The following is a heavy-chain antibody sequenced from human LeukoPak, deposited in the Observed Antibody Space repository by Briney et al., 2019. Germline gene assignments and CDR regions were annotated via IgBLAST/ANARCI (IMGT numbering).Heavy chain of an antibody. J-gene: IGHJ4*02. Sequence: PGGSLRLXCAASGFTYSSYGMHWVRLAPGKGLEWVAFIRYDGSNKYYADYVKGRFTISKDNSKNTLYLQMNSLRAEDTAVYYCAKDSEYTMVRGVFDYWGQGTLVTVSS. D-gene: IGHD3-10*01. CDR3: AKDSEYTMVRGVFDY. CDR1: GFTYSSYG. V-gene: IGHV3-30*02. CDR2: IRYDGSNK.